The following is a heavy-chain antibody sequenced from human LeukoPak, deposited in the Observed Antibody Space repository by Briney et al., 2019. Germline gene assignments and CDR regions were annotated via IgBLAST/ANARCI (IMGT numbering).Heavy chain of an antibody. D-gene: IGHD1-26*01. Sequence: GGSLRLSCAASGFTVSSNYMSWVRQAPGKGLEWVSVIYSGGSTYYADSVKGRFTISRDNSKNTLYLQMNSLRAEDTAVYYCARVSPRVGATNDFDYWGQGTLVTVSS. V-gene: IGHV3-66*01. CDR3: ARVSPRVGATNDFDY. CDR2: IYSGGST. J-gene: IGHJ4*02. CDR1: GFTVSSNY.